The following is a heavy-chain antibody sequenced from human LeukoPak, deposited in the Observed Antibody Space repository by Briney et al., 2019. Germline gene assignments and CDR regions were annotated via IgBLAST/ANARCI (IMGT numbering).Heavy chain of an antibody. CDR3: ATRFGELPTPFDY. D-gene: IGHD3-16*01. J-gene: IGHJ4*02. CDR2: ISSSGSTI. CDR1: GFTFSDYY. Sequence: AGGSLRLSCAASGFTFSDYYVSWIRQAPGKGLEWVSYISSSGSTIYYADSVKGRFTISRDNAKNSLYLQMNSLRAEDTAVYYCATRFGELPTPFDYWGQGTLVTVSS. V-gene: IGHV3-11*01.